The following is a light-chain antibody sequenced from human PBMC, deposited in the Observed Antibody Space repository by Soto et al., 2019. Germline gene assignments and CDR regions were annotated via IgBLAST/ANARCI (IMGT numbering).Light chain of an antibody. CDR3: QLSCSSPLT. CDR2: AAY. Sequence: DIQMTQSPSSLSASVADRVTITCRASQSTSSYLNWYQQKPGKAPKLMIYAAYSLQSGVTSRFSGSGYGTDFTLTIGILQPEDFAIYYCQLSCSSPLTCGGGTKVHIK. J-gene: IGKJ4*01. CDR1: QSTSSY. V-gene: IGKV1-39*01.